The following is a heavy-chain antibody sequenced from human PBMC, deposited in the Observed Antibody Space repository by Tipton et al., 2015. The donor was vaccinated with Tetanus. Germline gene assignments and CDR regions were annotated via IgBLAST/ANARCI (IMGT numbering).Heavy chain of an antibody. CDR1: GGSVSSGSYY. J-gene: IGHJ5*02. Sequence: TLSLTCTVSGGSVSSGSYYWSWIRQPPGKGLEWIGYIYYSGSTSYNPSLKSRVTISVDTSKNQFSLKLSSVTAADTAVYYCARDSLYCTNGVCSTWGQGTLVTVSS. CDR3: ARDSLYCTNGVCST. V-gene: IGHV4-61*01. CDR2: IYYSGST. D-gene: IGHD2-8*01.